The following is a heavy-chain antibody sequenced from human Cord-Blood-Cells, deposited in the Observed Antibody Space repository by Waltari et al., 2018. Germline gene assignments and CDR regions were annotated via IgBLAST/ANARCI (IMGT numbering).Heavy chain of an antibody. CDR3: ARVGHICSSTSCYYYYYYGMDV. Sequence: QVQLQQWGAGLLKPSETLSLTCAVYGGSFSGYYWSWIRQPPGKGLAWIGEINHSGSTNYNPSLKSRVTISVDTSKNQFSLKLSSVTAADTAVYYCARVGHICSSTSCYYYYYYGMDVWGQGTTVTVSS. J-gene: IGHJ6*02. V-gene: IGHV4-34*01. CDR2: INHSGST. D-gene: IGHD2-2*01. CDR1: GGSFSGYY.